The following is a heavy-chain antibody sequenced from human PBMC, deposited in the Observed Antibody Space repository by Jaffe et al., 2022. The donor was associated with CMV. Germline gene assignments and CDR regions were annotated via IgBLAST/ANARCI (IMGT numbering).Heavy chain of an antibody. Sequence: QVQMVQSGAEMKKPGASLNVSCKTSGFPFTGYHIHWIRQAPGQGLEWLGRISPNSGDTDYSQKFQGRITMTRDTSISTAYVELTRLGFDDTAVYYCTRDSPAGRFDHWGQGTLVAVSS. V-gene: IGHV1-2*02. CDR3: TRDSPAGRFDH. D-gene: IGHD6-13*01. CDR2: ISPNSGDT. CDR1: GFPFTGYH. J-gene: IGHJ5*02.